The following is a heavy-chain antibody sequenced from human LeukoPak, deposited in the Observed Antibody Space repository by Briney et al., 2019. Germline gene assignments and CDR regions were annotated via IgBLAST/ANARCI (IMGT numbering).Heavy chain of an antibody. CDR3: ARDYKYAFDN. CDR2: IGIDSGNT. CDR1: GFRFSDYS. D-gene: IGHD5-24*01. J-gene: IGHJ4*02. V-gene: IGHV3-48*01. Sequence: RLGGSLRLCCAASGFRFSDYSMNWVRQAPGRGLEWISYIGIDSGNTNYADSVKGRFTISGDKAKNSLYLQMNSLRVEDTAVYYCARDYKYAFDNWGQGTLVTVSS.